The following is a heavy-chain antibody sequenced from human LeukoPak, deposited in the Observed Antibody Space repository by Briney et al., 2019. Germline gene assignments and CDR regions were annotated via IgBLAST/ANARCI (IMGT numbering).Heavy chain of an antibody. J-gene: IGHJ4*02. D-gene: IGHD6-13*01. V-gene: IGHV4-34*01. CDR1: GGSFSGHY. CDR3: ASIAAAGTGDY. CDR2: INHSGSI. Sequence: PSETLSLTCAVFGGSFSGHYWSWIRQPPGKGLEWIGEINHSGSINYNSSLKSRVTISVDTSKNQFSLKLSSVTAADTAVYYCASIAAAGTGDYWGQGTLVTVSS.